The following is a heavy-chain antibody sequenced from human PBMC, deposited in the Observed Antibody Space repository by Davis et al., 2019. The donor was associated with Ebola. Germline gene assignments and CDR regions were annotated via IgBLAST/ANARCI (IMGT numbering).Heavy chain of an antibody. CDR3: ARDPEAHYYYGMDV. CDR2: ISSSGSTI. Sequence: GESLKISCAASGFTFSDYYMSWIRQAPGKGLEWVSYISSSGSTIYYADSVKGRFTISRDNAKNSLYLQMNSLRAEDTAVYYCARDPEAHYYYGMDVWGKGTTVTVSS. V-gene: IGHV3-11*04. J-gene: IGHJ6*04. CDR1: GFTFSDYY. D-gene: IGHD1-14*01.